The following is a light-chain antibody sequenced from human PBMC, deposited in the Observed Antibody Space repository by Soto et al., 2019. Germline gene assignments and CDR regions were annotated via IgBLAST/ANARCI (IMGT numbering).Light chain of an antibody. J-gene: IGKJ1*01. CDR1: ESISTW. V-gene: IGKV1-5*03. CDR2: KAS. Sequence: DIQMTQSPSTPSASVGDRVTITCRASESISTWLAWYQQKPGKAPKLLIYKASSLESGVPARFSGSGSGTEFTLTISSLQPDDFATYYCQQYDSLGTFGQGTKVDIK. CDR3: QQYDSLGT.